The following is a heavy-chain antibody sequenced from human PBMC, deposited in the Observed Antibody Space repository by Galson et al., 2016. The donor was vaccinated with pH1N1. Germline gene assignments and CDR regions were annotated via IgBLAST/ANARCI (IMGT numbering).Heavy chain of an antibody. CDR3: ARDNEEAEKATVNGGFAY. CDR1: GYSFTDYA. D-gene: IGHD5-24*01. J-gene: IGHJ4*02. V-gene: IGHV1-3*04. CDR2: INTANGNT. Sequence: SVKVSCKASGYSFTDYALHWVRQAPGQRLEWMGWINTANGNTKYLQKFQGRVTITRDTSASTAYMELSGLRSEDTAVYYCARDNEEAEKATVNGGFAYWGQGTLVAVSS.